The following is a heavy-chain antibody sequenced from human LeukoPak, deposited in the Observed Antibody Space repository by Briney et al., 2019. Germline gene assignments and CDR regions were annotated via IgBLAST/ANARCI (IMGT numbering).Heavy chain of an antibody. CDR1: GFTFSNYG. V-gene: IGHV3-33*06. J-gene: IGHJ5*02. CDR3: AKGDTTDPFDP. D-gene: IGHD1-14*01. CDR2: IWYDGSNT. Sequence: GRSLRLPCAASGFTFSNYGMHWVRQAPGKGLEWLAVIWYDGSNTNYADSVKGRFTISRDNSKNTLYMQMNSLRAEDTAVYYCAKGDTTDPFDPWGQGTLVTVSS.